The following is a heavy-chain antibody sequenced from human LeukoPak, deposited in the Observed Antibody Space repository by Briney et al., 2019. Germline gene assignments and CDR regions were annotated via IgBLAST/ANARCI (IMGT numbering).Heavy chain of an antibody. V-gene: IGHV3-33*08. J-gene: IGHJ4*02. CDR1: AFTFSSYA. D-gene: IGHD3-22*01. Sequence: PGGSLRLSCAASAFTFSSYAMSWVRQAPGKGLEWVAMIWYDASGQHYADSVKGRFTISRDTSKNTLYLQMNSLRAEDTAVYFCARDSLYDDNGYYHYFDYWGQGTLVTVSS. CDR3: ARDSLYDDNGYYHYFDY. CDR2: IWYDASGQ.